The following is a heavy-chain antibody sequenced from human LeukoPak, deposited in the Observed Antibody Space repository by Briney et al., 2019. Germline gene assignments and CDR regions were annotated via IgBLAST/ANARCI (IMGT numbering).Heavy chain of an antibody. CDR2: INHSGST. V-gene: IGHV4-34*01. Sequence: SETLTLTCAVYGGSFSAYYWSWIRQPPGKGLEWIGEINHSGSTKYNPSLKSRVTISGDTSKNQFSLKLTSVTAADTAVYYCARTDTSTGPRRGVFDYWGQGTLVTVSS. CDR3: ARTDTSTGPRRGVFDY. CDR1: GGSFSAYY. D-gene: IGHD1-1*01. J-gene: IGHJ4*02.